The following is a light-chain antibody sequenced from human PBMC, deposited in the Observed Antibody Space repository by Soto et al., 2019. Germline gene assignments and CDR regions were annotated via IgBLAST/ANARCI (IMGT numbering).Light chain of an antibody. V-gene: IGKV3-15*01. CDR1: QSVSYRY. CDR3: QQYNNWPPERLT. Sequence: EIVLTQSPAVLALSPGERATLSCGASQSVSYRYLAWYQQKPGQAPRLLIYGASTRATGIPARFSGSGSGTEFTLTISSLQSEDFAVYYCQQYNNWPPERLTFGGGTKVDIK. J-gene: IGKJ4*01. CDR2: GAS.